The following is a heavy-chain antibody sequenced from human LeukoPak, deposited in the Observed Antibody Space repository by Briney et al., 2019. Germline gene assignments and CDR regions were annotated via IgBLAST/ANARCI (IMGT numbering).Heavy chain of an antibody. J-gene: IGHJ3*02. V-gene: IGHV3-21*01. D-gene: IGHD3-22*01. CDR1: GLPFSEYS. Sequence: GGSLRLSCVASGLPFSEYSMNWVRQAPGQGLEWVSCISKSSTFIHYADSVKGRFTISRDNAKNSLFLQMNSLRVEDTAVYYCVGGNRDYYYDTSGYYVESFDIWGQGTMVTVSS. CDR2: ISKSSTFI. CDR3: VGGNRDYYYDTSGYYVESFDI.